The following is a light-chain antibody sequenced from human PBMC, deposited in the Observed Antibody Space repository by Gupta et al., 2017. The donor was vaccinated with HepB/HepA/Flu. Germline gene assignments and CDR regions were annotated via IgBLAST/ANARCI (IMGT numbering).Light chain of an antibody. CDR2: RNN. Sequence: QSVLTQPPSASGTPGQRVTISCSVSSSNIGSNYVYWYQQFPGTAPKLLIYRNNQRPSGVPDRFSGSKSGTSASLAISGPRSDDEADYYCATWDDSLSGYVFGNGTNVTVL. J-gene: IGLJ1*01. V-gene: IGLV1-47*01. CDR3: ATWDDSLSGYV. CDR1: SSNIGSNY.